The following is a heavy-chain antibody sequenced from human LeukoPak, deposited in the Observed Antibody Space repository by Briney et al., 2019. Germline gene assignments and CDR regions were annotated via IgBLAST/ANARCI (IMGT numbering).Heavy chain of an antibody. D-gene: IGHD3-10*01. Sequence: SETLSLTCAVSGASITSNWWSWVRQSPGKGLEWIGEIHHSASPNYNTSLKSRVTLSLDKSQNQFSLKVTSVTAADTAVYYCARDRLLWFGELSMFDPWGQGTLVTVSS. CDR1: GASITSNW. CDR2: IHHSASP. CDR3: ARDRLLWFGELSMFDP. J-gene: IGHJ5*02. V-gene: IGHV4-4*02.